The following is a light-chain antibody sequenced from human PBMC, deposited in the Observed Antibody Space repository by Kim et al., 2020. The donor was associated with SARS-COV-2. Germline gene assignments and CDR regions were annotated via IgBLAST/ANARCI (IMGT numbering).Light chain of an antibody. J-gene: IGLJ3*02. V-gene: IGLV2-11*03. CDR3: SSYAGTYTWV. CDR1: SSDVGTYNY. Sequence: GQSVTLSCTGTSSDVGTYNYVSWYQQHPGKAPKLMISDVTERPSGVPDRFSGSKSGNTASLTISGLQTEDEADYYCSSYAGTYTWVFGGGTQLTVL. CDR2: DVT.